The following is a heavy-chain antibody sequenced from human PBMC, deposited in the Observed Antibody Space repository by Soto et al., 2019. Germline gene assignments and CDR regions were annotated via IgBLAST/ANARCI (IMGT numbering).Heavy chain of an antibody. V-gene: IGHV1-2*02. CDR1: GYTFTGYF. CDR2: IDPYSGGA. D-gene: IGHD5-18*01. Sequence: GASVKVSCKASGYTFTGYFMHWVRQAPGQGLEWMGWIDPYSGGADYAQSFQGRVTMTRDTSISTAYMELSRLRSDDTAVYYCAAEVDTAMANHDAFDIWGQGTMVTVSS. CDR3: AAEVDTAMANHDAFDI. J-gene: IGHJ3*02.